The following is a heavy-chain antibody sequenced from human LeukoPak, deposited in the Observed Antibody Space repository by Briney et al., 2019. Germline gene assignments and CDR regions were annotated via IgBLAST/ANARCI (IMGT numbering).Heavy chain of an antibody. CDR1: GDSVSSNSAV. D-gene: IGHD4-17*01. J-gene: IGHJ3*02. V-gene: IGHV6-1*01. CDR2: TYYRFKWYN. CDR3: ASAASYYGDTAFDI. Sequence: SQTLSLTCAISGDSVSSNSAVWNWIRQSPSRGLEWLGRTYYRFKWYNGYAVSVKSRITINPDTSKNQFSLQLDSVTPEDTAVYYCASAASYYGDTAFDIWGQGTMVTVSS.